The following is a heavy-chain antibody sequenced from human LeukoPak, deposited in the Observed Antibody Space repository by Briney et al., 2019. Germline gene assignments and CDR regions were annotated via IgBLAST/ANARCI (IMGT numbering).Heavy chain of an antibody. V-gene: IGHV3-21*01. Sequence: GGSLRLSCAASGFTFSSYSMNWVRQAPGKGLEWVSSISSSSSYIYYADSVKGRFTISRDNAKNSLYLQMNSLRAEDTAVYYCARDPGQYSSSHWYFDLWGRGTLVTVSS. CDR2: ISSSSSYI. CDR1: GFTFSSYS. D-gene: IGHD6-19*01. J-gene: IGHJ2*01. CDR3: ARDPGQYSSSHWYFDL.